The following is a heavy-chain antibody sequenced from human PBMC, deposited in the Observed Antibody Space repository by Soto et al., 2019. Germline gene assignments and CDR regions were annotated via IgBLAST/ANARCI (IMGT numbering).Heavy chain of an antibody. J-gene: IGHJ4*02. CDR1: GYTFIGFH. CDR3: ARDLDGSGSYYTKY. Sequence: ASVKVSCKASGYTFIGFHLHWVRQAPGQGLEWVGWINPKSGATYYAQKFQGRVTMTRDTSINTVYMELRSLRSDDTAVYFCARDLDGSGSYYTKYWGQGTLVTVSS. D-gene: IGHD3-10*01. CDR2: INPKSGAT. V-gene: IGHV1-2*02.